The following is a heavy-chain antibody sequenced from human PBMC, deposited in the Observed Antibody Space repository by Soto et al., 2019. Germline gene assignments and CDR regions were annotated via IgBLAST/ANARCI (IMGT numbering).Heavy chain of an antibody. CDR1: GGTFSSYA. J-gene: IGHJ5*02. CDR2: IIPIFGTA. D-gene: IGHD1-20*01. Sequence: SVKVSCKASGGTFSSYAISWVRQAPGQGLEWMGGIIPIFGTANYAQKFQGRVSMTRDTSTGTVYMELSSLRSEDTAVYYCARESEGIIVRFDPWGQGTLVTVSS. V-gene: IGHV1-69*05. CDR3: ARESEGIIVRFDP.